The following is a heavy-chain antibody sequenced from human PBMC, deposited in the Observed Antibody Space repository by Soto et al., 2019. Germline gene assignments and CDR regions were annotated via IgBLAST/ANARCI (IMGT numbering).Heavy chain of an antibody. D-gene: IGHD2-2*01. CDR2: IKQGGSEK. Sequence: PGGSLRLSCTAAGFTFSDYWMXWVRQAPGKGLEWVANIKQGGSEKYYVDSVKGRFTISRDNAKESLFLQMDSLRAEDTAVYFCARSGDCGGPNCYAGFDYWGQGTLVTVSS. CDR1: GFTFSDYW. J-gene: IGHJ4*02. V-gene: IGHV3-7*05. CDR3: ARSGDCGGPNCYAGFDY.